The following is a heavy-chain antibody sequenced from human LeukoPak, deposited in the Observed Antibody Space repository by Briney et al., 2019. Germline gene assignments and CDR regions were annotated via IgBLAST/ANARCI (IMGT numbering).Heavy chain of an antibody. V-gene: IGHV4-59*08. CDR2: IYYSGST. CDR3: ARLGFYYYSMDV. CDR1: GGSISSYY. J-gene: IGHJ6*02. D-gene: IGHD1-26*01. Sequence: SSETLSLTCTVSGGSISSYYWSWIRQPPGKGLEWIGYIYYSGSTNYNPSLKSRVTISVDTSKNQFSLKLSSVTAADTAVYYCARLGFYYYSMDVWGQGTTVTVSS.